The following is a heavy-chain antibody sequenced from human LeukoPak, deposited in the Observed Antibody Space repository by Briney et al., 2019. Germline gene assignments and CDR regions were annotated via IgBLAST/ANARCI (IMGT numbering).Heavy chain of an antibody. D-gene: IGHD5-24*01. Sequence: SQTLSLTCAISGDSVSSNSAAWNWIRQSPSRGLEWLGRTYYRSKWYNDYAVSVKSRIIIDPDTSKNQFSLQLNSVTPEDTAVYYCARVIEMATSFGAFDIWGQGTMVTVSS. CDR3: ARVIEMATSFGAFDI. J-gene: IGHJ3*02. CDR1: GDSVSSNSAA. V-gene: IGHV6-1*01. CDR2: TYYRSKWYN.